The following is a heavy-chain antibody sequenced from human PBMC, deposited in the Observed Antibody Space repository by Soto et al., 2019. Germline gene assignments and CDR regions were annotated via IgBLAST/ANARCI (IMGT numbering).Heavy chain of an antibody. CDR1: GFTFSSYA. Sequence: GGSLRLSCAASGFTFSSYAMHWVRQAPGKGLEWVAVISYDGSNKYYADSVKGRFTISRDNSKNTLYLQMNSLRAEDTAVYYCARQMSIAARESAFDIWGQGTMVTVSS. CDR2: ISYDGSNK. D-gene: IGHD6-6*01. CDR3: ARQMSIAARESAFDI. J-gene: IGHJ3*02. V-gene: IGHV3-30-3*01.